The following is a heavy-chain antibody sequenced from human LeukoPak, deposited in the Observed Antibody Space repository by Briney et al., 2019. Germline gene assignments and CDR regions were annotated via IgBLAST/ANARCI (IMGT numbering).Heavy chain of an antibody. J-gene: IGHJ5*02. CDR3: AREGSYLNSGGSYYLHWLDP. D-gene: IGHD3-22*01. Sequence: GGSLRLSCAASGFTFDDYAMHWVRQAPGKGLEWVSLISWDGGGTYYADTVKGRFTISRDNAKNTLYLEMHSLRVEDTAIYYCAREGSYLNSGGSYYLHWLDPWGQGTLVTVSS. V-gene: IGHV3-43D*03. CDR1: GFTFDDYA. CDR2: ISWDGGGT.